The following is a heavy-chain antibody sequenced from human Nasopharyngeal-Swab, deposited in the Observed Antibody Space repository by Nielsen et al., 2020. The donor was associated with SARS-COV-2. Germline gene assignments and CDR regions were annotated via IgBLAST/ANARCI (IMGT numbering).Heavy chain of an antibody. V-gene: IGHV3-66*01. J-gene: IGHJ4*02. CDR1: GFTVSSNY. CDR2: IYSGGST. Sequence: GESLKISCAASGFTVSSNYMSWVRQAPGKGLEWVSVIYSGGSTYYADSVKGRFTISRDNSKNTLYLQMNSLRVEDTAVYYCARGFASSLRWGQGTLVTVSS. D-gene: IGHD5/OR15-5a*01. CDR3: ARGFASSLR.